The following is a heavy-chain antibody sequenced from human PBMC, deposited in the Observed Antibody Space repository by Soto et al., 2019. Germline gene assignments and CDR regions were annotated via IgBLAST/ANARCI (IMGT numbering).Heavy chain of an antibody. Sequence: QVQLVQSGAEVKKPGASVKVSCKASGYTFTGYYMHWVRQAPGQGLEWMGWINPNSGGTNYAQKFKGWVTMTKDTSISTGYMELRQLRSDDTALYYDGRDGGIRPNYHGMDVWGPGNTVTVSS. V-gene: IGHV1-2*04. CDR1: GYTFTGYY. J-gene: IGHJ6*02. CDR2: INPNSGGT. D-gene: IGHD1-20*01. CDR3: GRDGGIRPNYHGMDV.